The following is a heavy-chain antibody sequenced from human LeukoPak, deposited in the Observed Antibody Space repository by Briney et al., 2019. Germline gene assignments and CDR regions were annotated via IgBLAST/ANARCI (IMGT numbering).Heavy chain of an antibody. CDR1: GGSISSGSYY. Sequence: SETLSLTCTVSGGSISSGSYYWSWIRQPAGKGLEWIGRIYTSGSTNYNPSLKSRVTISVDTSKNQFSLKLSSVTAADTAVYYCAREPITIFGVVTGEPYYYYYYMDVWGKGTTVTVSS. CDR2: IYTSGST. D-gene: IGHD3-3*01. CDR3: AREPITIFGVVTGEPYYYYYYMDV. V-gene: IGHV4-61*02. J-gene: IGHJ6*03.